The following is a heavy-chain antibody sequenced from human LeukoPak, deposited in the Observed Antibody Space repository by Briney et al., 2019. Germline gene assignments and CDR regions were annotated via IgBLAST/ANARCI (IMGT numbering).Heavy chain of an antibody. J-gene: IGHJ5*02. CDR1: GGSFSGYY. D-gene: IGHD2-2*02. CDR2: INHSGST. V-gene: IGHV4-34*01. CDR3: ARAKCTSCYIAANNWFDP. Sequence: SETLSLTCAVYGGSFSGYYWSWIRQPPGKGLEWIGEINHSGSTNYNPSHKSRVTISVDTSKNQFSLKLSSVTAADTAVYYCARAKCTSCYIAANNWFDPWGQGTLVTVSS.